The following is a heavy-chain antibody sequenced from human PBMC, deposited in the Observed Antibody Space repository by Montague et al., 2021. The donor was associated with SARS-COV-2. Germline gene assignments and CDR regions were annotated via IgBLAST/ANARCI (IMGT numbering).Heavy chain of an antibody. CDR1: GFTFSRYS. D-gene: IGHD6-19*01. V-gene: IGHV3-21*01. J-gene: IGHJ6*02. CDR2: ISSSSGYI. Sequence: SLRLFCAAPGFTFSRYSMNWVRQAPGKGLEWVSSISSSSGYIYYSDSVKGLFTISRDNAKNSLSLQMNSLRAEDTAVYYCAREQYSSGRKFYYYGVDVWGQGTTVTVSS. CDR3: AREQYSSGRKFYYYGVDV.